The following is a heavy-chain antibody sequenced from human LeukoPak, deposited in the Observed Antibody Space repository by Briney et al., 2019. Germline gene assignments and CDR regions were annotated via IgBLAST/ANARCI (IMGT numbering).Heavy chain of an antibody. CDR3: ARDPYYYDSSGYPYYFDY. CDR2: IWYDGSNK. J-gene: IGHJ4*02. Sequence: QPGRSLRLSCAASGFTFSSYGMHWVRQAPGKGLEWVAVIWYDGSNKYYADSVKGRFTISRDNSKNTLYLQMNSLRAEDTAVYYCARDPYYYDSSGYPYYFDYWGQGTLVTVSS. V-gene: IGHV3-33*08. D-gene: IGHD3-22*01. CDR1: GFTFSSYG.